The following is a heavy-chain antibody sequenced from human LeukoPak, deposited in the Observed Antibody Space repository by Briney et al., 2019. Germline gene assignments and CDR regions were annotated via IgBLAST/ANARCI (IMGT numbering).Heavy chain of an antibody. V-gene: IGHV4-34*01. J-gene: IGHJ4*02. CDR2: INHSGCT. CDR1: GGSFSGYY. D-gene: IGHD6-13*01. Sequence: KPSETLSLTCAVYGGSFSGYYWSWIRQPPGKGLEWIGEINHSGCTNYNPSLKSRVTISVDTSKNQFSLKLSSVTAADTAVYYCARGSSQQLVSPHFDYWGQGTLVTVSS. CDR3: ARGSSQQLVSPHFDY.